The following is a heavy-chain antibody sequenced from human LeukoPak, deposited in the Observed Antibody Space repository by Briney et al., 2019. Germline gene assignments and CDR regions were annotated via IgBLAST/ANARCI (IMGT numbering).Heavy chain of an antibody. CDR3: ASHAYCGGDCYPPVGAFDI. J-gene: IGHJ3*02. D-gene: IGHD2-21*02. V-gene: IGHV4-59*01. CDR2: IYYSGST. Sequence: SETLSLTCTVSGGSISSYYWSWIRQPPGKGLEWIGYIYYSGSTNYNPSLKSRVTISVDTSKNQFSLKLSSVTAADTAVYYCASHAYCGGDCYPPVGAFDIWGQGTMVTVSS. CDR1: GGSISSYY.